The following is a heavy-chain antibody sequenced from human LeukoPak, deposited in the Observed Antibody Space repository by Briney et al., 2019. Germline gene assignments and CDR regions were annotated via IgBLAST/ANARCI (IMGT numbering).Heavy chain of an antibody. V-gene: IGHV1-46*01. D-gene: IGHD3-22*01. CDR3: PRARGYPIGGY. Sequence: ASVKDSCKASGYTFTSYYMHWVRQAPGQGLEWMGIINPSGGSTSYAQKFQGRVTMTRDTSTSTVYMELSSLRSEDTAVYYCPRARGYPIGGYWGQGTLVTVSS. CDR1: GYTFTSYY. CDR2: INPSGGST. J-gene: IGHJ4*02.